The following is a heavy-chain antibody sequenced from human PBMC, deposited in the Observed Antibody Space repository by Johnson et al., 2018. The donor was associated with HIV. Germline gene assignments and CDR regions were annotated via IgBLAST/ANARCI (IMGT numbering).Heavy chain of an antibody. CDR1: GFTFSSYA. J-gene: IGHJ3*02. CDR2: ISYDGSNK. Sequence: QVQLVESGGGLVQPGGSLRLSCAASGFTFSSYAMHWVRQAPGKGLEWVAVISYDGSNKYYADSVKGRFTISRDNSKNTLYLQMNSLRAEDTAVYYCASGEVDGDYDAFDIWGQGTMVTVSS. CDR3: ASGEVDGDYDAFDI. V-gene: IGHV3-30*14. D-gene: IGHD4-17*01.